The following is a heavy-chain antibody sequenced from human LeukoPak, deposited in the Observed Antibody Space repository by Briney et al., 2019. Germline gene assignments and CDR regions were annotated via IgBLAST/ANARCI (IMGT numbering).Heavy chain of an antibody. CDR3: AKVAHSGKTVADY. CDR1: GFTFSTYG. CDR2: IRHDEGNK. D-gene: IGHD6-19*01. Sequence: GGSLRLSCAASGFTFSTYGMHWVRQAPGKGLEWVAFIRHDEGNKYYADSVKGRFTISRDNSKNTLYLQLNNLRAEDTAVYYCAKVAHSGKTVADYWGQGTLVTVSS. V-gene: IGHV3-30*02. J-gene: IGHJ4*02.